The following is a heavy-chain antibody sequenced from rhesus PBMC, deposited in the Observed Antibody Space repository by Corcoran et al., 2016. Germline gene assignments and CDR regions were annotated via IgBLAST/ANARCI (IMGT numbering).Heavy chain of an antibody. D-gene: IGHD6-25*01. CDR1: GYSISSGYY. CDR2: ISGSRGST. Sequence: QVQLQESGPGLVKPSETLSLTCAVSGYSISSGYYWGWIRQPPGKGLEYIGYISGSRGSTYYNPSLKSRVTVSKDTSKNQFSLKLSSVTAADTAVYYCARVGGSWNFDYWGQGVLVTVSS. V-gene: IGHV4-99*02. J-gene: IGHJ4*01. CDR3: ARVGGSWNFDY.